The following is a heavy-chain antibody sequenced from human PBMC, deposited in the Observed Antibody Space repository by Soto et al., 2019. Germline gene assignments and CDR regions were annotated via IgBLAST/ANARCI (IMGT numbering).Heavy chain of an antibody. CDR2: INPNSGGT. D-gene: IGHD6-19*01. CDR1: GYTFTGYY. J-gene: IGHJ5*02. V-gene: IGHV1-2*02. Sequence: RASVKVSCKASGYTFTGYYMHWVRQAPGQGLEWMGWINPNSGGTNYAQKFQGRVTMTRDTSISTAYMELSRLRSDDTAVYYCARDEAVAGTNWFDPWGQGTLVT. CDR3: ARDEAVAGTNWFDP.